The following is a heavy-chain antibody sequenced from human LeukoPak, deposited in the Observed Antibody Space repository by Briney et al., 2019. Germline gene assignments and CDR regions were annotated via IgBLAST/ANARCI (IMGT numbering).Heavy chain of an antibody. CDR1: GGSISNYD. CDR3: ARVTGYMVEDYFDS. D-gene: IGHD6-13*01. J-gene: IGHJ4*02. CDR2: IYHSGST. Sequence: SETLSLTCSVSGGSISNYDWSWIRQPPGKGLEWIGNIYHSGSTNYNSSLKSRVTILLDTSKNQLSLILNSVAAADTAVYYCARVTGYMVEDYFDSWGQGTLVTVSS. V-gene: IGHV4-59*01.